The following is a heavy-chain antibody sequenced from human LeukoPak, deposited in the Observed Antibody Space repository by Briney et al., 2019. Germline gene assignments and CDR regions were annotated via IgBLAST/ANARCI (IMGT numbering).Heavy chain of an antibody. D-gene: IGHD2-2*01. CDR3: ARGRGTSGTNRDFYYYYYMDV. Sequence: ASVKVSCKASGYIFTDYAIHWVRQAPGQRPEWMGWMNAGNGNTKYSQKFQGRITLIRDTSAPTAYMELGSLRHDDPAVFYCARGRGTSGTNRDFYYYYYMDVWGKGTTVTVSS. J-gene: IGHJ6*03. CDR2: MNAGNGNT. V-gene: IGHV1-3*01. CDR1: GYIFTDYA.